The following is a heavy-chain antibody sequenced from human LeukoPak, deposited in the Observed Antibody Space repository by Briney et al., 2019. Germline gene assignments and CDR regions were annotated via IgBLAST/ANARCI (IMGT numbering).Heavy chain of an antibody. J-gene: IGHJ3*02. CDR2: ISYDGSNK. D-gene: IGHD3-16*01. V-gene: IGHV3-30*03. CDR1: GFTFSSYG. CDR3: ARIPGGDNDAFDI. Sequence: GGSLRLSCAASGFTFSSYGMHWVRQAPGKGLEWVAVISYDGSNKYYADSVKGRFTISRDNAKNSLYLQMNSLRAEDTAVYYCARIPGGDNDAFDIWGQGTMVTVSS.